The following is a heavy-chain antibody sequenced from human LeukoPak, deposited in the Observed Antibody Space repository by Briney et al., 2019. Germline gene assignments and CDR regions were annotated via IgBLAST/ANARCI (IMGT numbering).Heavy chain of an antibody. D-gene: IGHD1-26*01. CDR1: GFTFSSYG. CDR3: AKDRVDEVGATNYFDY. Sequence: GRSLRLSCAASGFTFSSYGMHWVRQAPGKGLEWVAVIPYDGSNKYYADSVKGRFTISRDNSKNTLYLQMNSLRAEDTAVYYCAKDRVDEVGATNYFDYWGQGTLVTVSS. V-gene: IGHV3-30*18. J-gene: IGHJ4*02. CDR2: IPYDGSNK.